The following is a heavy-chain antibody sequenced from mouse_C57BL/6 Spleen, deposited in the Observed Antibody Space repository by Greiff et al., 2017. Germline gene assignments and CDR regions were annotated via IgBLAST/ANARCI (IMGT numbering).Heavy chain of an antibody. CDR1: GFTFSSYA. CDR2: ISDGGSYT. V-gene: IGHV5-4*01. J-gene: IGHJ4*01. D-gene: IGHD4-1*02. CDR3: ARDQLGRYAMDY. Sequence: EVKLMESGGGLVKPGGSLKLSCAASGFTFSSYAMSWVRQTPEKRLEWVATISDGGSYTYYPDNVKGRFTISRDNAKNNLYLQMSQLKSEDTAMYYCARDQLGRYAMDYWGQGTSVTVSS.